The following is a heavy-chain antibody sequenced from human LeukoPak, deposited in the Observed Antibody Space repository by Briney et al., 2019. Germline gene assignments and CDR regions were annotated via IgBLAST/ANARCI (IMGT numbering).Heavy chain of an antibody. CDR1: GFTFSSYG. D-gene: IGHD3-3*01. V-gene: IGHV3-30*18. J-gene: IGHJ6*03. CDR2: ISYDGSNK. Sequence: GGSLRLSCAASGFTFSSYGMHWVRQAPGKGLEWVAVISYDGSNKYYVDSVKGRFTISRDNSKNTLYLQMNSLRAEDTAVYYCAKGPVLRFLEWLSNYYYMDVWGKGTTVTISS. CDR3: AKGPVLRFLEWLSNYYYMDV.